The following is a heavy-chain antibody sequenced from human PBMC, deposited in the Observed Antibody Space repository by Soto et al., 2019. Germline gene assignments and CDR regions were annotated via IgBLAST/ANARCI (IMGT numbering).Heavy chain of an antibody. CDR1: GFTFSTYA. CDR2: ISSSGGSK. D-gene: IGHD3-22*01. J-gene: IGHJ4*02. Sequence: GGSLRLSCTASGFTFSTYAMSWVRQAPGKGLEWVSTISSSGGSKYYAASVKGRFTISRDNSKNTLYLQMNTLRAEDTDVYYCAKGTNYYDSNGYFDYWGQGTPVTVSS. V-gene: IGHV3-23*01. CDR3: AKGTNYYDSNGYFDY.